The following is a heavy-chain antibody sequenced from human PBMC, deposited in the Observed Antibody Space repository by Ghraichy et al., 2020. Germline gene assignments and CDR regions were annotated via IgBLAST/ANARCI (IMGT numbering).Heavy chain of an antibody. CDR3: AKDVAPTPWGRFDP. D-gene: IGHD5-12*01. CDR1: GFTFDTYA. J-gene: IGHJ5*02. CDR2: ISNSGVRT. V-gene: IGHV3-23*01. Sequence: GGSLRLSCAASGFTFDTYAMTWVRQTPGKGLECVSSISNSGVRTFYADSMKGRFTISRDNSNNTLFLQMNSLRAEDTAVYYCAKDVAPTPWGRFDPWGQGTLVTVSS.